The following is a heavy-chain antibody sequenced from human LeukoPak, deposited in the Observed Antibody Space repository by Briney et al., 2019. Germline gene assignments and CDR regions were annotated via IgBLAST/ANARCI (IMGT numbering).Heavy chain of an antibody. V-gene: IGHV4-34*01. CDR2: INHSGST. CDR3: ARVQGNWFDP. J-gene: IGHJ5*02. CDR1: GGSFSGYY. Sequence: PSETLSLTFAVYGGSFSGYYWSWIRPPPGKGLEWIGEINHSGSTNYNPSLKSRVTISVDTSKNQFSLKLSSVTAADTAVYYCARVQGNWFDPWGQGTLVTVSS. D-gene: IGHD1-1*01.